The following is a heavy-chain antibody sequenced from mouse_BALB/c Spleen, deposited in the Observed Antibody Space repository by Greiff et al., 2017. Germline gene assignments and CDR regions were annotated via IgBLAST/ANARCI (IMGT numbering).Heavy chain of an antibody. CDR1: GFTFSSYT. CDR3: TRDQANFDY. V-gene: IGHV5-6-4*01. Sequence: EVQLVESGGGLVKPGGSLKLSCAASGFTFSSYTMSWVRQTPEKRLEWVATISSGGSYTYYPDSVKGRFTISRDNAKNTLYLQMSSLKSEDTAMYYCTRDQANFDYWGQGTTLTVSS. CDR2: ISSGGSYT. J-gene: IGHJ2*01. D-gene: IGHD1-1*01.